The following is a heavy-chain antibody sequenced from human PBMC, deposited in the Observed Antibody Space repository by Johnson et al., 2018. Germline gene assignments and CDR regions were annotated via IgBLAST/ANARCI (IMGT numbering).Heavy chain of an antibody. J-gene: IGHJ6*04. V-gene: IGHV3-30*18. CDR2: ISYDGSKK. Sequence: QVQLVQSGGGVVQPGRSLRLSCAASGFTFSSYGINWVRQAPGKGLEWVAVISYDGSKKYYGDSVKARFTVSRDNYKNPVYLQMNSLRAEDTAVYYWAKTRERGYRADLAVWGKGTTVTVAS. CDR3: AKTRERGYRADLAV. CDR1: GFTFSSYG. D-gene: IGHD2-15*01.